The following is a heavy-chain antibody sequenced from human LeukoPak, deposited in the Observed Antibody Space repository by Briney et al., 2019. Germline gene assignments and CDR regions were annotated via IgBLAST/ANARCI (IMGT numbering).Heavy chain of an antibody. Sequence: SETLSLTCTVSGGSISSYYWSWIRQPAGKGLEWIGRIYTSGSTNYNPSLKSRVTMSVDTSKNQFSLKLSSVTAADTAVYYCARQRTPMVVTARNWFDAWGQRTLVTVSS. J-gene: IGHJ5*02. D-gene: IGHD2-21*02. CDR2: IYTSGST. V-gene: IGHV4-4*07. CDR3: ARQRTPMVVTARNWFDA. CDR1: GGSISSYY.